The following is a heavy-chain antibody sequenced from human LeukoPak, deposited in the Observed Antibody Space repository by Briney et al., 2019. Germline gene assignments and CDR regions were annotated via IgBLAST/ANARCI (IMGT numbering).Heavy chain of an antibody. D-gene: IGHD5-18*01. CDR3: ARDGYSYGYYYYYGMDV. V-gene: IGHV4-59*01. Sequence: PSETLSLTCTVSGGSISSYYWSWIRQPPGKGLEWIGHIYYSGSTNYNPSLKSRVTISVDTSKNQFSLKLSSVTAADTAVYYCARDGYSYGYYYYYGMDVWGQGTTVTVSS. J-gene: IGHJ6*02. CDR1: GGSISSYY. CDR2: IYYSGST.